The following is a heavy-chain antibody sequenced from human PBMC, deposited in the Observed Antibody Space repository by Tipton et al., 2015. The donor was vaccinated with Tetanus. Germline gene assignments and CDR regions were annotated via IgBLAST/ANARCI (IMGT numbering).Heavy chain of an antibody. J-gene: IGHJ2*01. D-gene: IGHD5-18*01. Sequence: TLSLTCSVSGGSFSGYLWSWVRQPSGKGLEWIGEINHSGSTTYSPSFKSRVTISVDTPKNQFSLKLTSLTVADTAVYYCARGGSYSYGPRGFDRWGRGTLVTVSS. CDR2: INHSGST. V-gene: IGHV4-34*01. CDR3: ARGGSYSYGPRGFDR. CDR1: GGSFSGYL.